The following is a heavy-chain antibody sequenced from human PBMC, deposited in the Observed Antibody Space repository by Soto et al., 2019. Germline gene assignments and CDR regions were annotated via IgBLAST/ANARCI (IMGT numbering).Heavy chain of an antibody. CDR2: INAGNGNT. CDR1: GYTFTSYA. V-gene: IGHV1-3*01. Sequence: ASVKVSCKASGYTFTSYAMHWVRQAPGQRLEWMGWINAGNGNTKYSQKFQGRVTITRDTSASTAYMELSSLRSEDTAVYYCASLVYCSGGSCCSVDYWGQGTLVTVSS. CDR3: ASLVYCSGGSCCSVDY. D-gene: IGHD2-15*01. J-gene: IGHJ4*02.